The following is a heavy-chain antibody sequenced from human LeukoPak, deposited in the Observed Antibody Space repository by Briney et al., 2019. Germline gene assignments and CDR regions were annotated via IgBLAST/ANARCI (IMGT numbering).Heavy chain of an antibody. J-gene: IGHJ4*02. CDR2: IYYSGST. CDR1: GGSISSSSYY. D-gene: IGHD1-14*01. CDR3: ARRAGITGTTGYFDY. Sequence: ASETLSLTCTVSGGSISSSSYYWGWIRQPPGKGLEWIGSIYYSGSTYYNPSLKSRVAISVDTSKNQFSPKLSSVTAADTAVYYCARRAGITGTTGYFDYWGQGTLVTVSS. V-gene: IGHV4-39*01.